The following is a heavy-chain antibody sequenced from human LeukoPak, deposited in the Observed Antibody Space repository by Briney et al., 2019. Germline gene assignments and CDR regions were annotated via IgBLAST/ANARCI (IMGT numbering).Heavy chain of an antibody. J-gene: IGHJ4*02. CDR3: APMVRGAPDY. CDR1: GFTFSSYW. Sequence: GGSLRLSCAASGFTFSSYWMSWVRQAPGKGLEWVAVISYDGSNKYYADSVKGRFTISRDNSKNTLYLQMNSLRAEDTAVYYCAPMVRGAPDYWGQGTLVTVSS. CDR2: ISYDGSNK. V-gene: IGHV3-30*03. D-gene: IGHD3-10*01.